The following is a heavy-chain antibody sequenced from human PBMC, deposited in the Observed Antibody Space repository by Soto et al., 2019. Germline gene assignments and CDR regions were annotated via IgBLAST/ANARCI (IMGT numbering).Heavy chain of an antibody. J-gene: IGHJ4*02. D-gene: IGHD3-22*01. V-gene: IGHV4-34*01. CDR3: ARGSVDTLDSSGFYEY. CDR2: INHSGGT. Sequence: SETGSLTCAVCGGSFSAYDWSWIRQRPGKGLEWIGEINHSGGTSYNPSLKSRVTISVDTSKSQFSLKLTSVTAAARAVYYCARGSVDTLDSSGFYEYSGQATPVTVSS. CDR1: GGSFSAYD.